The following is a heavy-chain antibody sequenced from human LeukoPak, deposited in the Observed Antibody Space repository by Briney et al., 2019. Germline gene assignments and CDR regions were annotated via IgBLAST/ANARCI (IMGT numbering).Heavy chain of an antibody. D-gene: IGHD3-10*01. J-gene: IGHJ5*02. CDR3: ARGGEYLPKNWFDP. V-gene: IGHV4-30-2*01. CDR2: IYHSGNT. CDR1: GDSISSGGYS. Sequence: SETLSLTCAVSGDSISSGGYSWSWIRQPPGKGLEWIGYIYHSGNTYYKPSLKSRVTMSVDRSKNQFSLKLSSVTAADTAVYYCARGGEYLPKNWFDPWDQGTLVTVSS.